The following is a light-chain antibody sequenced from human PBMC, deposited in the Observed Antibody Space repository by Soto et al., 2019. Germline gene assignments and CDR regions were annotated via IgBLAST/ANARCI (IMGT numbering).Light chain of an antibody. Sequence: ENVLTQSPGTLSLSPGERATLSCRTSQTVSGSYVAWYQQKPGQTPRLLIYGTSRATGIPDRFSGSGSGTDYTLTISRLEPEDIAVYYCQQYGSSPQTFGQGTKVDIK. CDR2: GTS. CDR1: QTVSGSY. V-gene: IGKV3-20*01. CDR3: QQYGSSPQT. J-gene: IGKJ1*01.